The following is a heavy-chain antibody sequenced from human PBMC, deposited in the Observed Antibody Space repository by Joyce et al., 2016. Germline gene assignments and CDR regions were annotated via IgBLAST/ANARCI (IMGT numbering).Heavy chain of an antibody. CDR3: ARDNGWYKLDF. J-gene: IGHJ4*02. Sequence: QVQLQESGPGLVKPSETLSLTCTVSGASITSDHWTWIRQPPGKGLEWIGFISHSGATNYNPSRASRVTFSADTSKNLFSLKLSSVTAADTAVYYCARDNGWYKLDFWGQGRLVTVSS. CDR2: ISHSGAT. CDR1: GASITSDH. V-gene: IGHV4-59*01. D-gene: IGHD6-19*01.